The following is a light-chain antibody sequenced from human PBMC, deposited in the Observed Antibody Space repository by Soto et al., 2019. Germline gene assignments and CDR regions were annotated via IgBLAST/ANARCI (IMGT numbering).Light chain of an antibody. CDR1: QGIRDD. Sequence: AIQMTQSPSSLSTSVGDRVTITCRASQGIRDDLAWYQQKPGKAPKLLIYAASNLQSGVPSRFSGSGSGTDFTLIISSLQPEDFATYHCLQDYDYPYTFGQGTKVDIK. CDR3: LQDYDYPYT. J-gene: IGKJ2*01. V-gene: IGKV1-6*01. CDR2: AAS.